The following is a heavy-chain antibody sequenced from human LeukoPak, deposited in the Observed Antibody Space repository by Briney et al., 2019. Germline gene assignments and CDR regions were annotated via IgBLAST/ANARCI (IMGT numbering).Heavy chain of an antibody. Sequence: ASVKVSCKASGYTFTTDGIGWVRQAPGRGLEWMGWLSAYNGHTNYAQKLQGRVTMTTDTTTSTAYMEVRSLRSDDTAVYYCARADITSFGVVINFDHWGQGSLVSVSS. CDR3: ARADITSFGVVINFDH. J-gene: IGHJ4*02. CDR1: GYTFTTDG. D-gene: IGHD3-3*01. CDR2: LSAYNGHT. V-gene: IGHV1-18*01.